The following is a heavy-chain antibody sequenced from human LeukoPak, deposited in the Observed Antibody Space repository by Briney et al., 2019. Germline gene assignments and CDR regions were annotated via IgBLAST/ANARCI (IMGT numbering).Heavy chain of an antibody. CDR2: ISSNGGST. CDR3: AKGPTYDSLPYYFDY. Sequence: GGSLRLSCAASGFTFSYYAMHWVRQAAGKGLKFVSGISSNGGSTYYADSLKGRFTVSRDNSNNTLYLQMSSLRAEDTAIYYCAKGPTYDSLPYYFDYWGQGTLVTVSS. D-gene: IGHD3-22*01. CDR1: GFTFSYYA. V-gene: IGHV3-64D*09. J-gene: IGHJ4*02.